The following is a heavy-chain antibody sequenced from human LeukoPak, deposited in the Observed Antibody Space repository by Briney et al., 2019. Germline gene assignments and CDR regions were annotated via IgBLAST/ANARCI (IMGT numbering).Heavy chain of an antibody. D-gene: IGHD3-10*01. J-gene: IGHJ5*02. V-gene: IGHV4-4*07. CDR3: AREDSASGRGLGS. CDR2: IYSRETT. CDR1: GGSISSYF. Sequence: SETLSLTCTVSGGSISSYFWTWIRQPAGKALEWIGRIYSRETTNYNPSLKNRVTMSVDTSKNQFSVKMTSVTAADTAVYYCAREDSASGRGLGSWGQGTLVTVSS.